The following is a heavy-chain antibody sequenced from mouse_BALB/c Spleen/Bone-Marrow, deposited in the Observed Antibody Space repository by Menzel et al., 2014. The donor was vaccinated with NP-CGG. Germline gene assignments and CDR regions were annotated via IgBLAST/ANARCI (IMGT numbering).Heavy chain of an antibody. CDR1: GYTFSSYA. Sequence: EVHLVESGGGLVKPGGSLKLSCAASGYTFSSYAMPWVCQTPEKRLEWVATISSGGSYIYYPDSVKGRFTISRDNAKNTLYLQMSSLRSEDTAMYYCARRYGNYGAMDYWGQGTSVTVPS. J-gene: IGHJ4*01. CDR3: ARRYGNYGAMDY. D-gene: IGHD2-10*02. CDR2: ISSGGSYI. V-gene: IGHV5-9-3*01.